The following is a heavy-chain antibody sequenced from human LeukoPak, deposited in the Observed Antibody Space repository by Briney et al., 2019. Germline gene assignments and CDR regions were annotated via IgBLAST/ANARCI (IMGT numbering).Heavy chain of an antibody. V-gene: IGHV2-70*11. CDR2: IDWDDDN. CDR1: GFSLRTSGMC. CDR3: ARIPPSGANDAFDI. D-gene: IGHD1-26*01. J-gene: IGHJ3*02. Sequence: SGPALVKPTQTLTRTCTFSGFSLRTSGMCVSWIRQPPGKALEWLARIDWDDDNYYSTSMKTRLTISKDTSKNQVVLTMTNMDPVDTATYYCARIPPSGANDAFDIWGQGTMVTVSS.